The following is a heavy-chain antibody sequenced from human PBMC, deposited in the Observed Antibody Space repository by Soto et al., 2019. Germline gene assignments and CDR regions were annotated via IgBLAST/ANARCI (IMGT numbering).Heavy chain of an antibody. J-gene: IGHJ4*02. Sequence: QVQLVESGGGVVQPGRSLRLSCAASGFTFSSYGMHWVRQAPGKGLEWVAVISYDGSNKYYADSVKGRFTISRDNSKTTLYLQMNSLRAEDTAVYYCAKDGYGGYFDYWGQGTLVTVSS. CDR2: ISYDGSNK. V-gene: IGHV3-30*18. CDR3: AKDGYGGYFDY. CDR1: GFTFSSYG. D-gene: IGHD4-17*01.